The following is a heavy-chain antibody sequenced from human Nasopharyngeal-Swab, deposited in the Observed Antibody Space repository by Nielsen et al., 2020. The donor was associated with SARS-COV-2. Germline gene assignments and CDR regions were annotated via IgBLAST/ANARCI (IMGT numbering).Heavy chain of an antibody. Sequence: SVKVSCKASGGTFSSYAISWVRQAPGQGLEWMGGIIPIFGTANYAQKFQGRVTITADESTSTAYMELSSLRSEDAAVYYCARYSSSWLCYYGMDVWGQGTTVTVSS. V-gene: IGHV1-69*13. CDR1: GGTFSSYA. J-gene: IGHJ6*02. D-gene: IGHD6-13*01. CDR2: IIPIFGTA. CDR3: ARYSSSWLCYYGMDV.